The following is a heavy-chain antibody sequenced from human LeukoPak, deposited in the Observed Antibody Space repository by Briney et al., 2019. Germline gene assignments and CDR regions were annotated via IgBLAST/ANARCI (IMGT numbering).Heavy chain of an antibody. CDR1: GYTFTNYG. J-gene: IGHJ3*02. CDR2: ISGHSGNT. Sequence: ASVKVSCKTSGYTFTNYGISWVRQAPGQGLEWMGWISGHSGNTKYAQRLQGRVIMTTDTFTSTAYMELRSLKSDDTAVYYCARDVLSGGLDVFDIWGQGTMVTVSS. V-gene: IGHV1-18*01. CDR3: ARDVLSGGLDVFDI. D-gene: IGHD3-10*01.